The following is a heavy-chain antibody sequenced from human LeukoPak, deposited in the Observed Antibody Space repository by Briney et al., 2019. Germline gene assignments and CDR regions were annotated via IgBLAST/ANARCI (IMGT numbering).Heavy chain of an antibody. D-gene: IGHD1-26*01. CDR1: GFTFSSHA. Sequence: GGSLRLSCAASGFTFSSHALSWVRQAPGKGLEWVSSLSGSSYNTYYADSVKGRFTISRDNAKNSLYLQMNSLRAEDTAAYYCASGRSDAFDIWGQGTMVTVSS. J-gene: IGHJ3*02. CDR3: ASGRSDAFDI. V-gene: IGHV3-21*01. CDR2: LSGSSYNT.